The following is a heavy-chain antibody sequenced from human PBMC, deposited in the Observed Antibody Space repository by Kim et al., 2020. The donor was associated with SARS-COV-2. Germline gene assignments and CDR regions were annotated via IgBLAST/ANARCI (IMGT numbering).Heavy chain of an antibody. Sequence: SETLSLTCSVSGGSISSGDYAWSWIRQPPGKGLEWIGYVYVSRSAYYNSSLKSRVTISIDRSKNQFFLNLNSVTAADTAVYYCARWGVRNWFDPWGQGTLVTVSS. J-gene: IGHJ5*02. CDR2: VYVSRSA. CDR3: ARWGVRNWFDP. V-gene: IGHV4-30-2*01. D-gene: IGHD3-10*01. CDR1: GGSISSGDYA.